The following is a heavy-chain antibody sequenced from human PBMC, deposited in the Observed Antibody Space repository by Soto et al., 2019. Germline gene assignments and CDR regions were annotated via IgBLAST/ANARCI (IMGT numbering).Heavy chain of an antibody. J-gene: IGHJ5*02. CDR2: INPNSGGT. CDR1: GYTFTGYY. CDR3: ASEGENYGSQSYTFDP. V-gene: IGHV1-2*04. D-gene: IGHD3-10*01. Sequence: GASVKVSCKASGYTFTGYYMHWVRQAPGQGLEWMGWINPNSGGTNYAQKFQGWVTMTRDTSISTAYMELSRLRSDDTAVYYCASEGENYGSQSYTFDPSSQGTLVIVSA.